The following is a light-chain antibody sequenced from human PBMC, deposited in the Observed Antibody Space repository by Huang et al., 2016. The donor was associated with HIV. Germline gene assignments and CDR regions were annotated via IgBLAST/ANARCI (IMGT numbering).Light chain of an antibody. CDR2: DAS. V-gene: IGKV3-11*01. J-gene: IGKJ2*01. CDR3: HQRSNWPQT. CDR1: RSVDRY. Sequence: EIVLTQSPATLSLSPGERATLSCRASRSVDRYLAWYQHKPGQAPRLLIHDASNRATGIPARFSGSGSETDFTLTISSLEPEDFAVYYCHQRSNWPQTFGQGTKVEIK.